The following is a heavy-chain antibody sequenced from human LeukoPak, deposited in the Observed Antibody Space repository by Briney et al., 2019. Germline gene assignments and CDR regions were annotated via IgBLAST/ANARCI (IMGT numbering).Heavy chain of an antibody. J-gene: IGHJ5*02. D-gene: IGHD2-2*01. CDR2: IKQDGSEK. Sequence: PGGSLRLSCAASGFTFSSYWMSWVRQAPGKGLEWVANIKQDGSEKYYVDSVKGRFTISRDNAKNSLYLQMNSLRAEDTAVYYCARDTRYCSSTGCYGGWFDPWGQGTLVTVSS. V-gene: IGHV3-7*01. CDR3: ARDTRYCSSTGCYGGWFDP. CDR1: GFTFSSYW.